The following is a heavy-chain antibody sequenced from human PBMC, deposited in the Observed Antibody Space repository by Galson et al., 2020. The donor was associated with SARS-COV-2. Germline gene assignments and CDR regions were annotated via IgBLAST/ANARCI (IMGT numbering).Heavy chain of an antibody. V-gene: IGHV4-59*01. CDR3: ARTLLFWGDAFDI. J-gene: IGHJ3*02. Sequence: SETLSLTCTVSGGSISTYYWSWVRQPPGKGLEWIGYISYSGITHYNPSLKSRVTVSVDASKNQFSLNLSSVTAADTAVYYCARTLLFWGDAFDIWGQGTMVTVSS. CDR2: ISYSGIT. CDR1: GGSISTYY. D-gene: IGHD7-27*01.